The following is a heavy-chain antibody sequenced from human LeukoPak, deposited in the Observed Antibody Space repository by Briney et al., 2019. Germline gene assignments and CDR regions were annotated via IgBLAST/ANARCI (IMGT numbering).Heavy chain of an antibody. Sequence: SETLSLTCTVSGGSISSSSYYWGWIRQPPGKGLEWIGSIYYSGSTNYNPSLKSRVTISVDTPKNQFSLKLSSVTAADTAVYYCARGLRGQQLARYWGQGTLVTVSS. D-gene: IGHD6-13*01. CDR3: ARGLRGQQLARY. J-gene: IGHJ4*02. CDR1: GGSISSSSYY. CDR2: IYYSGST. V-gene: IGHV4-39*07.